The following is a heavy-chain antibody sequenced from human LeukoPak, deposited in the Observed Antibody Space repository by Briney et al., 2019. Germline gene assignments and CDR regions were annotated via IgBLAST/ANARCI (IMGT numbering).Heavy chain of an antibody. CDR2: IWYDGSNK. V-gene: IGHV3-33*01. CDR3: ARASTRVVTVSITVAGTVDC. D-gene: IGHD6-19*01. CDR1: GFTLSSYG. Sequence: GGSLRLSCAASGFTLSSYGMHWVRQVPGKGLEWVAVIWYDGSNKYYADSVKGRFTISRDNSNNTLYLQMNSLRAEDTAVYYCARASTRVVTVSITVAGTVDCWGQGTLVTVSS. J-gene: IGHJ4*02.